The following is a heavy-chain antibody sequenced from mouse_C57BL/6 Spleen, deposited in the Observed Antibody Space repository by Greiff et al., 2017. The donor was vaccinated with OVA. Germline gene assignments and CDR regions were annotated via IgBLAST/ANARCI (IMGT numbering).Heavy chain of an antibody. V-gene: IGHV1-54*01. CDR2: INPGSGGT. CDR1: GYAFTHYL. D-gene: IGHD3-1*01. J-gene: IGHJ2*01. Sequence: VQLQQSGAELVRPGTSVKVSCKASGYAFTHYLIEWVKQRPGQGLEWIGVINPGSGGTSYNEKFKGKATLTADKSSSTAYMQISSLTSEDSAVYFCARGLLEDYWGQGTTLTVSS. CDR3: ARGLLEDY.